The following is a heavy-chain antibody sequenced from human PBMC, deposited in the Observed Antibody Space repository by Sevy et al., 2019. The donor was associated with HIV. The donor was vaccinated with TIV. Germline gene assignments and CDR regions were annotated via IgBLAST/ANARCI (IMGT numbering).Heavy chain of an antibody. J-gene: IGHJ6*02. CDR1: GFTFSRNA. CDR3: AKVGYCSSTSCYSIYYGMDV. Sequence: GGSLRLSCVASGFTFSRNAMSWVRQAPGKGLEWASGITGSGGSTYYAYSVKGRFTISRDNSKNTLYLQMNSLRVEDTAVYYCAKVGYCSSTSCYSIYYGMDVWGQGTTVTVSS. V-gene: IGHV3-23*01. CDR2: ITGSGGST. D-gene: IGHD2-2*02.